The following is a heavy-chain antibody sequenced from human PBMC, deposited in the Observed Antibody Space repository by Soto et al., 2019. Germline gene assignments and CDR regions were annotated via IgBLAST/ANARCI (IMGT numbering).Heavy chain of an antibody. CDR1: GFTFSSYA. J-gene: IGHJ4*02. Sequence: QAGGSLRLSCAASGFTFSSYAMHWVRQAPGKGLEWVAVISYDGSNKYYADSVKGRFTISRDNSKNTLYLQMNSLRAEDTAVYYCARAQDTANDYFDYWGQGTLVTVSS. CDR2: ISYDGSNK. CDR3: ARAQDTANDYFDY. D-gene: IGHD5-18*01. V-gene: IGHV3-30-3*01.